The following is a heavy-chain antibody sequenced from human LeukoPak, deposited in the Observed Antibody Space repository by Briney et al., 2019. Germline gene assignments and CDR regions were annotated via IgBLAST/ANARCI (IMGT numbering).Heavy chain of an antibody. CDR1: GGIFSSYA. V-gene: IGHV1-69*13. CDR2: IIPIFGTA. CDR3: AISASAERRKAHENDY. Sequence: ASVKVSCKASGGIFSSYAISWVRQAPGQGLEWMGGIIPIFGTANYAQKFQGRVTITADESTSTAYMELSSLRSEDTAVYYCAISASAERRKAHENDYWGQGTLVTASS. J-gene: IGHJ4*02. D-gene: IGHD1-1*01.